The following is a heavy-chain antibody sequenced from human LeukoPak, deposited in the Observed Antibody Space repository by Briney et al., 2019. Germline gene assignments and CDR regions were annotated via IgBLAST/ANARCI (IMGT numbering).Heavy chain of an antibody. CDR3: ATLPPVAGVDY. CDR2: ISSSSGYI. Sequence: GGSLRLSCAASGFTFSSYSMNWVRQAPGKGLEWVSSISSSSGYIYYADSVKGRFTISRDNAKNSLYLQMNSLRAEDTAVYYCATLPPVAGVDYWGQGTLVTVSS. D-gene: IGHD6-19*01. V-gene: IGHV3-21*01. CDR1: GFTFSSYS. J-gene: IGHJ4*02.